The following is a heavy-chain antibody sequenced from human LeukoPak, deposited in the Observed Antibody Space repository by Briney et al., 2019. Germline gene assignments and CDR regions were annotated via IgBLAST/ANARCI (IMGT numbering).Heavy chain of an antibody. V-gene: IGHV3-23*01. CDR1: GITLSNYG. CDR2: ISGSGGST. Sequence: PGGSLRLSCPVSGITLSNYGMSWVRQAPGKGLEWVAGISGSGGSTNYADSVKGRFTISRDNAKNTLFLQMNSLRAEDTAVYFCAKRGVVIRVILVGFHKEAYYFDSWGQGALVTVSS. D-gene: IGHD3-22*01. J-gene: IGHJ4*02. CDR3: AKRGVVIRVILVGFHKEAYYFDS.